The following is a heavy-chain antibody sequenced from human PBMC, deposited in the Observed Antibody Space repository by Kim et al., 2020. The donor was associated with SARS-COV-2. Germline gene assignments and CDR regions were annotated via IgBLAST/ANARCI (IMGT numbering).Heavy chain of an antibody. Sequence: YADSVRGRFTTSSDNPKSTVYLQMNSLRAEDTAVYYCAGICGTTSCLDDYWGQGTLVTVSS. D-gene: IGHD2-2*01. J-gene: IGHJ4*02. CDR3: AGICGTTSCLDDY. V-gene: IGHV3-23*01.